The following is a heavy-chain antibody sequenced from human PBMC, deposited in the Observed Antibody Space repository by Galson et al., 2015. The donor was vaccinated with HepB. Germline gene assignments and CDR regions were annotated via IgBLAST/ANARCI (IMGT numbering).Heavy chain of an antibody. CDR1: GVTLSNYA. Sequence: SLRLSCAVSGVTLSNYAMSWVRQAPGKGLEWASGISGSGGFTYIADSVKGRFIISRDNSKSMLYLQMNSLRAEDTAVYYCAKDVYDQYYFDYWGQGTLVSVSS. D-gene: IGHD3-3*01. CDR3: AKDVYDQYYFDY. V-gene: IGHV3-23*01. J-gene: IGHJ4*02. CDR2: ISGSGGFT.